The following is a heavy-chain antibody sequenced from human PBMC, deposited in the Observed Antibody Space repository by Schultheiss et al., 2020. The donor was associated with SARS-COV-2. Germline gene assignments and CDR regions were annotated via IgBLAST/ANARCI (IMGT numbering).Heavy chain of an antibody. D-gene: IGHD3-10*01. CDR3: ARDLSGKDDY. Sequence: GESLKISCAASGFTFSSYAMHWVRQAPGKGLVWVSRINEDGTTTNYADSVKGRFTISRDNAKKTLYLQMNSLRADDTAVYFCARDLSGKDDYWGQGTLVTVSS. CDR2: INEDGTTT. V-gene: IGHV3-74*01. J-gene: IGHJ4*02. CDR1: GFTFSSYA.